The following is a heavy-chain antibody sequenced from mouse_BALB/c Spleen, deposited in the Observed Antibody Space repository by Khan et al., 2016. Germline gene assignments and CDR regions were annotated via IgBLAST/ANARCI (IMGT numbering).Heavy chain of an antibody. CDR2: INTYTGKP. CDR3: ARQGKYVDWAYYFDY. Sequence: QIQLVQSGPELKKPGETVKISCKASGYTFTNYGMNWVKQAPGKGLKWMGWINTYTGKPTYAADFKGRFAFSLETSANTAYLQINTLKNEDTATYFGARQGKYVDWAYYFDYWGQGTTLTVSS. J-gene: IGHJ2*01. D-gene: IGHD2-13*01. CDR1: GYTFTNYG. V-gene: IGHV9-3-1*01.